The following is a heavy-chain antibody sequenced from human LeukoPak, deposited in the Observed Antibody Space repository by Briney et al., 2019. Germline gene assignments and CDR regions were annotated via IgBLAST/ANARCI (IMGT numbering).Heavy chain of an antibody. CDR3: ARFEIGELPSPGDY. J-gene: IGHJ4*02. Sequence: GASVKVSCKASGGTFSSYAISWVRQAPGQGLEWMGWMNPNSGNTGYAQKFQGRVTMTRNTSISTAYMELSSLRSEDTAVYYCARFEIGELPSPGDYWGQGTLVTVSS. D-gene: IGHD3-10*01. CDR1: GGTFSSYA. V-gene: IGHV1-8*02. CDR2: MNPNSGNT.